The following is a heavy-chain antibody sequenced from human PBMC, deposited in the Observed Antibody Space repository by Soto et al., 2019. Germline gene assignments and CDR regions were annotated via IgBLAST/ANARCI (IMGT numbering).Heavy chain of an antibody. V-gene: IGHV1-3*01. CDR3: ARPHEDSSGWYGPFDY. J-gene: IGHJ4*02. D-gene: IGHD6-19*01. CDR1: GYTFTSYA. Sequence: QVQLVQSGAEVKKPGASVKVSCKASGYTFTSYAMHWVRQAPGRRLEWMGWINAGNGNTKYSQKFQGRVTITRDTSASTAYMELSSLRSEDTAVYYCARPHEDSSGWYGPFDYWGQGTLVTVSS. CDR2: INAGNGNT.